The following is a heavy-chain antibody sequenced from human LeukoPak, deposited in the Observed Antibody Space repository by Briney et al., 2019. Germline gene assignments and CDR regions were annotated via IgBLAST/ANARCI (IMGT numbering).Heavy chain of an antibody. Sequence: SETLSLTCAVYGGSFSVYYWSWIPQPPGKGLEWVGEIIHSGSTNYNPSLKSRVNISVDTSKNQSYLKLSSVTAADTAVYYCAGRYYYDSSGYYDHAPFDYWGQGTLVTVSS. CDR3: AGRYYYDSSGYYDHAPFDY. CDR1: GGSFSVYY. V-gene: IGHV4-34*12. CDR2: IIHSGST. D-gene: IGHD3-22*01. J-gene: IGHJ4*02.